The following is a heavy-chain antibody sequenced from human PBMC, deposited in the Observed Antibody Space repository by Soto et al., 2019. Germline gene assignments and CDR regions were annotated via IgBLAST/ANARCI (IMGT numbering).Heavy chain of an antibody. V-gene: IGHV4-59*01. D-gene: IGHD2-21*01. CDR2: VYNSGST. CDR3: ARRAVVAVTGSLDNWLDP. J-gene: IGHJ5*02. Sequence: PWETLSLTCTVSGGSITSYNWNWLRQPPGKSLEWIGYVYNSGSTNYNPSLKSRVTISVDTSKNQFSLKVNSVTAADTAVYYCARRAVVAVTGSLDNWLDPWGQGILVTSPQ. CDR1: GGSITSYN.